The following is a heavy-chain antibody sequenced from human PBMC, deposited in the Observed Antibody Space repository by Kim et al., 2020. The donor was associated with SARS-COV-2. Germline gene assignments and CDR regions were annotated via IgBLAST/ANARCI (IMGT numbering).Heavy chain of an antibody. J-gene: IGHJ6*02. V-gene: IGHV5-51*01. D-gene: IGHD2-21*02. Sequence: RYGPSFQGQVTISADKSISTAYLQWSSLKASDTAMYYCARAVVTSDGMDVWGQRTTVTVSS. CDR3: ARAVVTSDGMDV.